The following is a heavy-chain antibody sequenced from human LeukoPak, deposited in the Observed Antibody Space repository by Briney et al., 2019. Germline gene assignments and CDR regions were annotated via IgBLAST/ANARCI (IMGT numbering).Heavy chain of an antibody. CDR1: GYSFTSYW. V-gene: IGHV5-51*01. CDR3: VRTDSSGYYPNWFDP. J-gene: IGHJ5*02. CDR2: IYPGDSDT. Sequence: PGESLKISCKGSGYSFTSYWIGWVRQMPGKGLEWMGIIYPGDSDTRYSPSFQGQVTISADKSISTAYLQWSSLKASDTAMYYCVRTDSSGYYPNWFDPWGQGTLVTVSS. D-gene: IGHD3-22*01.